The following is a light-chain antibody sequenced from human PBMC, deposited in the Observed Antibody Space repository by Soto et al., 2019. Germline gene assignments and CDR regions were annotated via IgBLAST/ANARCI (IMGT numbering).Light chain of an antibody. Sequence: QAVVTQPPSASGTPGQRVTISCSGSSSNVGSNSVNWYQHFPGTAPKVLIYRSTQRPSGVPDRFSGSKSGTSASLAISGLRSEDEADYYCAAWDDSLYGVVFGGGTKLTVL. CDR3: AAWDDSLYGVV. CDR2: RST. J-gene: IGLJ2*01. V-gene: IGLV1-44*01. CDR1: SSNVGSNS.